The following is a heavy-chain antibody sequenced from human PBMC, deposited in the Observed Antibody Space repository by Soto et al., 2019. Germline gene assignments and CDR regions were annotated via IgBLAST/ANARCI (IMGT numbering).Heavy chain of an antibody. J-gene: IGHJ3*02. Sequence: QVQPVQSGAEVKKPGASVKVSCKASGYTFTSYYMHWVRQAPGQGLEWMGIINPSGGSTSYAQKFQGRVTMTRDTSTSTVYMELSSLRSEDTAVYYCARESFVAYGDYPPSGAFDIWGQGTMVTVSS. CDR1: GYTFTSYY. D-gene: IGHD4-17*01. CDR3: ARESFVAYGDYPPSGAFDI. V-gene: IGHV1-46*03. CDR2: INPSGGST.